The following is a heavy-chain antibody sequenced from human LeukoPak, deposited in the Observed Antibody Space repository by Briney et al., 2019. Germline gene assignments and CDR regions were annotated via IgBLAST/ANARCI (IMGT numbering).Heavy chain of an antibody. Sequence: ASVKVSCKTSGYTFTDNYIHWVRQAPGQGLEWMGKINPTDGSTTYSQKFQGRVTLTRDMPTNTVYMDLSSLRSEDTAVYYCARGRLEQQLTAHYYYYYYMDVWGKGTTVTVSS. CDR1: GYTFTDNY. V-gene: IGHV1-46*01. D-gene: IGHD6-13*01. J-gene: IGHJ6*03. CDR2: INPTDGST. CDR3: ARGRLEQQLTAHYYYYYYMDV.